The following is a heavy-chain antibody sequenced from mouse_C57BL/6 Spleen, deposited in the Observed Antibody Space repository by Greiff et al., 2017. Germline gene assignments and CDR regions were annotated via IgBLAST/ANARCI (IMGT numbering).Heavy chain of an antibody. D-gene: IGHD4-1*01. CDR3: ARGWDGGYFDV. Sequence: EVQLVQSGGGLVQPGGSLSLSCAASGFTFTDYYMSWVRQPPGKALEWLGFIRNKANGYTTEYSASVKGRFTISRDNSHSILYLQMHALSAEDSATYYCARGWDGGYFDVWGTGTTVTVAS. CDR1: GFTFTDYY. J-gene: IGHJ1*03. V-gene: IGHV7-3*01. CDR2: IRNKANGYTT.